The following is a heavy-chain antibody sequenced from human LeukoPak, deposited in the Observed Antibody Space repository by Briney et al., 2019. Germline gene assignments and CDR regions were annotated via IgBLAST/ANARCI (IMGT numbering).Heavy chain of an antibody. CDR2: MDPADSYT. J-gene: IGHJ4*02. Sequence: GESLNISWKGSGYKFSSHWISWVRQMPGKGLEGMGKMDPADSYTNYNPSFQGHVTISADKSISTAYLQWSSLTASDTAMYYCARRFYDYDNTFFDYWGQGTLVTVSS. D-gene: IGHD3-22*01. CDR3: ARRFYDYDNTFFDY. V-gene: IGHV5-10-1*01. CDR1: GYKFSSHW.